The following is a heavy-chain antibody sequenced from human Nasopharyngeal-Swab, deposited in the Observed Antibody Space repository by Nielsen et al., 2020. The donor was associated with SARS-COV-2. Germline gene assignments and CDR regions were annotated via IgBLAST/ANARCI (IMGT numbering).Heavy chain of an antibody. V-gene: IGHV3-48*02. CDR3: ARDSRVAYSMDV. CDR2: ISGGSRAI. Sequence: VRQAPGKGLEWVSYISGGSRAIYYADSVKGRFTISRDNGKNSPYLQMSSPRDEDTAVYYCARDSRVAYSMDVWGQGTTVTVSS. J-gene: IGHJ6*02. D-gene: IGHD2-15*01.